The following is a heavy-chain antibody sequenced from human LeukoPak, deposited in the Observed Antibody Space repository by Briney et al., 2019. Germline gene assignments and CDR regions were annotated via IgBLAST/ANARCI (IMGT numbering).Heavy chain of an antibody. J-gene: IGHJ4*02. CDR2: INFDGTRT. D-gene: IGHD2-8*01. Sequence: GGSLRLSCAASGFTFSSYSMNWVRQAPGKGLVWVCGINFDGTRTFYADSVKGRFTISRDNVKNTISLQMNSLSADDTAVYYCAGVFDSWGQGALVTVSS. CDR1: GFTFSSYS. CDR3: AGVFDS. V-gene: IGHV3-74*01.